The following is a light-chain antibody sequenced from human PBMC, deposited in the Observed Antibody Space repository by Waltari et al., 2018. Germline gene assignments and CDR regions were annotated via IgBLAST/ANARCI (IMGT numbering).Light chain of an antibody. CDR2: GAS. Sequence: EIVMTQSPATLSVYPGERATLSCRASQSVSNNLAWFQHKPGQAPRLLIYGASTRAAGIPARFSGSGSGADFTLTISSLHPHDLATFYCQQYNSHSPLTFGGGTKVEIK. CDR3: QQYNSHSPLT. CDR1: QSVSNN. J-gene: IGKJ4*01. V-gene: IGKV3-15*01.